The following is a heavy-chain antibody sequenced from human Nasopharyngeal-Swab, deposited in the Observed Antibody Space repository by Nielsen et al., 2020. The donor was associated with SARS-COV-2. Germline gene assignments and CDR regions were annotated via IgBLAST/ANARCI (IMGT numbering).Heavy chain of an antibody. J-gene: IGHJ4*02. V-gene: IGHV4-34*01. CDR2: INHSGST. CDR1: GGSFSGYY. Sequence: SETLSLTCAVYGGSFSGYYWSWIRQPPGKGLEWIGEINHSGSTNYNPPLKSRVTISVDTSKNQFSLKLSSVTAADTAVYYCARGNGAFDYWGQGTLVTVSS. D-gene: IGHD4-17*01. CDR3: ARGNGAFDY.